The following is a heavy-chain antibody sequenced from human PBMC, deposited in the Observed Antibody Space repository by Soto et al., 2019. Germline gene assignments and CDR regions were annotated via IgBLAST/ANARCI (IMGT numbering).Heavy chain of an antibody. D-gene: IGHD2-15*01. Sequence: QVQLVESGGGVVQPGRSLRLSCAASGFSFRTYGMHWVRQAPGKGLEWVAVIWYDGSKEYYADSVKGRFTISRDNSKNTLYLQMNSLTAEDTAVYYCAREQGGSYCSGGTCYPKGLGYWVQGTLVTVSS. V-gene: IGHV3-33*01. CDR2: IWYDGSKE. CDR3: AREQGGSYCSGGTCYPKGLGY. J-gene: IGHJ4*02. CDR1: GFSFRTYG.